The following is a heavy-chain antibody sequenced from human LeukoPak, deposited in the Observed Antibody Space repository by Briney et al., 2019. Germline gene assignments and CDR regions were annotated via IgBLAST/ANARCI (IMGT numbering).Heavy chain of an antibody. V-gene: IGHV1-46*01. CDR2: INPSGGST. D-gene: IGHD2-2*02. CDR3: ARDAYCSSTSCYTYFDY. Sequence: ASVKVSCKASGYTFTSYYMHWVRQAPGQGLEWMGIINPSGGSTSYAQKFQGRVTMTRDTSISTAYMELSRLRSDDTAVYYCARDAYCSSTSCYTYFDYWGQGTLVTVSS. CDR1: GYTFTSYY. J-gene: IGHJ4*02.